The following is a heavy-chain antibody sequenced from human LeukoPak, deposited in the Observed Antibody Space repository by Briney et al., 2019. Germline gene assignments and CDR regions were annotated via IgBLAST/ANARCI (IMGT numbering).Heavy chain of an antibody. CDR1: GFSFSTFS. CDR3: AREAKLLWFGELLDPNAFDI. V-gene: IGHV3-23*01. CDR2: ISDSGGFT. J-gene: IGHJ3*02. D-gene: IGHD3-10*01. Sequence: GGSLRLSCAASGFSFSTFSMSWVRQASGKGLEWVSTISDSGGFTDYADSVKGRFTISRDNSKNTLYLQMNSLRAEDTAVYYCAREAKLLWFGELLDPNAFDIWGQGTMVTVSS.